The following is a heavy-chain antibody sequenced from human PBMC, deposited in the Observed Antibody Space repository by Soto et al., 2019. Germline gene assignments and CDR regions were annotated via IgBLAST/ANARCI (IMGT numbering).Heavy chain of an antibody. Sequence: TLSLTCTVSGCSISSSSYYWGWIRQPPGKGLEWIGSIYYSGSTYYNPSLKSRVTISVDTSKNQFSLKLISLTAADTAVYSCARHGRGSYYDSSGSDFDYWGQGTLVTVSS. J-gene: IGHJ4*02. D-gene: IGHD3-22*01. V-gene: IGHV4-39*01. CDR2: IYYSGST. CDR3: ARHGRGSYYDSSGSDFDY. CDR1: GCSISSSSYY.